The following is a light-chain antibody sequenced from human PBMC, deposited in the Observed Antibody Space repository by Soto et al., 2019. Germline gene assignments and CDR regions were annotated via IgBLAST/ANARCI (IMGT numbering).Light chain of an antibody. CDR3: LSHTTSRTYV. CDR1: SSDIGAYEY. V-gene: IGLV2-14*03. J-gene: IGLJ1*01. CDR2: NVN. Sequence: QSVLTQPASVSGSPGQSITISCSGISSDIGAYEYVSWYQQHPGKPPKLMIYNVNNRPSGVSYRFSGSKSGNTASLTISRLQTEDEADYYCLSHTTSRTYVFGPGTKVTVL.